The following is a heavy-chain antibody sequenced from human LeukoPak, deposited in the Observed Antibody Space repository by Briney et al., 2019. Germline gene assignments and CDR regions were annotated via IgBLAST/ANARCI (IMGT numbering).Heavy chain of an antibody. CDR3: ANGYSYGTAFDF. V-gene: IGHV3-21*01. Sequence: GGSLRLSCAASGFTFSSYSMNWVRQAPGKGLEWVSSISSSSSYIYYADSVKGRFTISRDNAKNSLYLQMNSLRAEDTAVYYCANGYSYGTAFDFWGQGTLVTVSS. CDR2: ISSSSSYI. J-gene: IGHJ4*02. D-gene: IGHD5-18*01. CDR1: GFTFSSYS.